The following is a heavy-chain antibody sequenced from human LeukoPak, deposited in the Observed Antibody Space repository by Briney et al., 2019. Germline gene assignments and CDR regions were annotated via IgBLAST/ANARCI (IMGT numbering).Heavy chain of an antibody. V-gene: IGHV4-4*07. D-gene: IGHD2-2*01. CDR1: GGSISSYY. CDR2: IYISVST. CDR3: AREVRVLYQLRAHAFDI. J-gene: IGHJ3*02. Sequence: SETLSLTCTVSGGSISSYYWSWIRQPAGKGLEWIGRIYISVSTNYNPSRKSRVTMSVDTSKNQFSLKVSSVTAADTAVYYCAREVRVLYQLRAHAFDIWGQGTMATVSS.